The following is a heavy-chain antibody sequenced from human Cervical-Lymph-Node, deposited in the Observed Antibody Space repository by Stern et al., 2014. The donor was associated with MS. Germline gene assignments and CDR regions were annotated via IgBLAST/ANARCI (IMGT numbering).Heavy chain of an antibody. Sequence: QVQLVQSGAEVKKPGSSVKVSCKVSGGTFSSYRITWVRQATGQGLEWMGGITPIFGTANYAQKFQERVTITADESTSTAYMELSSLRSEDTAVYFCARRDGTSSRNGLAYWGQGTLVTVSS. V-gene: IGHV1-69*01. J-gene: IGHJ4*02. CDR3: ARRDGTSSRNGLAY. CDR1: GGTFSSYR. D-gene: IGHD6-13*01. CDR2: ITPIFGTA.